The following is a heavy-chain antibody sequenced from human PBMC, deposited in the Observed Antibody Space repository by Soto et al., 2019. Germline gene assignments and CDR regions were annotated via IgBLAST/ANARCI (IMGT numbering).Heavy chain of an antibody. CDR1: GFTFSDYY. Sequence: QVQLVESGGGLVKPGGSLRLSCAASGFTFSDYYMNWIRQAPGKGLEWVSYISSSSSYTNYADSVKGRFTISRDNAKNSLYLQMSSLRAEATAVYYCARDTYDILTGENDAFDIWGQATMVTVSS. CDR3: ARDTYDILTGENDAFDI. J-gene: IGHJ3*02. D-gene: IGHD3-9*01. V-gene: IGHV3-11*05. CDR2: ISSSSSYT.